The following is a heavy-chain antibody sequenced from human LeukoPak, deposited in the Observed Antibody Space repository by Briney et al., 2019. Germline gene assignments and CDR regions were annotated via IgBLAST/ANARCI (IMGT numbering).Heavy chain of an antibody. V-gene: IGHV3-48*03. J-gene: IGHJ4*02. CDR2: ISSSGSTI. D-gene: IGHD4-17*01. CDR1: GFTFSSYE. CDR3: ARGAVKPYGEFDY. Sequence: PGGSLRLSCAASGFTFSSYEMNWVRQAPGKGLEWVSYISSSGSTIYYADSVTGRSTISRDNAKNSMYLQMNSLRAEDTAVYYCARGAVKPYGEFDYWGQGNLVTVSS.